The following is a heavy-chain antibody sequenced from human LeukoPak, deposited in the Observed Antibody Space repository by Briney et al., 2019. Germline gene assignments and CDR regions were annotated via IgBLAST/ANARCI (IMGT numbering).Heavy chain of an antibody. CDR1: GGSISTYY. CDR2: IYFSGNT. D-gene: IGHD2-15*01. Sequence: SETLSLTCTVSGGSISTYYWSWIRQPAGKGLEWIGRIYFSGNTNYNPSLKSRVTMSLDTSKNQFSLKLSSVTAADTAVYYCARRTAPRGLGGSFFDYWGQGTLVTVSS. J-gene: IGHJ4*02. V-gene: IGHV4-4*07. CDR3: ARRTAPRGLGGSFFDY.